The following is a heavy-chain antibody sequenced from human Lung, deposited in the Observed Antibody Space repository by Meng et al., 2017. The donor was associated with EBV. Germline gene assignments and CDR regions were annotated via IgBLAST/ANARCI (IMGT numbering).Heavy chain of an antibody. Sequence: VHVLQFGGEGNTPGDEVKFSRQASGSTLTSFAIHWVRQAPGLRLEWMGWINAGNGYTKYSQNFQDSVTISRDTSASTAYMELRSLRYEDTDVYFCARDEPYANGRGSGYWGQGTLVTVSS. V-gene: IGHV1-3*01. CDR2: INAGNGYT. J-gene: IGHJ4*02. CDR1: GSTLTSFA. D-gene: IGHD1-14*01. CDR3: ARDEPYANGRGSGY.